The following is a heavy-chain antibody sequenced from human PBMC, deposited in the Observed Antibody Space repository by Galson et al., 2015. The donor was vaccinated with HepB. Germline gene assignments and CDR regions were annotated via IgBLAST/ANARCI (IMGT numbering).Heavy chain of an antibody. J-gene: IGHJ6*02. V-gene: IGHV3-21*01. Sequence: SLRLSCATSGFTFSSYTMNWVRQAPGKGLEWVSSISSSSRYIYYADSVKGRFTISRDNAKNSLYLQMKSLRAEDTAVYYCAREVRRGISFGEVIVKEHQGVNGMDVWGQGTTVTVS. CDR1: GFTFSSYT. CDR3: AREVRRGISFGEVIVKEHQGVNGMDV. CDR2: ISSSSRYI. D-gene: IGHD3-16*02.